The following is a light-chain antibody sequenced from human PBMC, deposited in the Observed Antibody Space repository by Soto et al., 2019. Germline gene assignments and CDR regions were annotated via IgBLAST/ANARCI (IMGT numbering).Light chain of an antibody. CDR1: GSDVGAYRY. CDR2: DVS. J-gene: IGLJ1*01. V-gene: IGLV2-14*01. Sequence: LTQPASGSWSPGQAITLSCTGTGSDVGAYRYVSWYQQHPGQAPKLIIYDVSNRPSGVSDRFSGSKSGNTASLTISGLQSEDEADYYCDSYTSSSSYAFGTGTKVTVL. CDR3: DSYTSSSSYA.